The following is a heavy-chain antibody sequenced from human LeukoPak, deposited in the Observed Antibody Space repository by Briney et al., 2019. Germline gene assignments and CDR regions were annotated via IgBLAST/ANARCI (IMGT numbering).Heavy chain of an antibody. Sequence: GGSLRLSCAASGFTFSGSAMHWVRQASGKGLEWVGRIRSKANSYATAYAASVKGRFTISRDDSKNTAYLQMNSLKTEDTAVYYCTRLNNMGGYDSGYWGQGTLVTVSS. CDR1: GFTFSGSA. V-gene: IGHV3-73*01. J-gene: IGHJ4*02. CDR3: TRLNNMGGYDSGY. CDR2: IRSKANSYAT. D-gene: IGHD5-12*01.